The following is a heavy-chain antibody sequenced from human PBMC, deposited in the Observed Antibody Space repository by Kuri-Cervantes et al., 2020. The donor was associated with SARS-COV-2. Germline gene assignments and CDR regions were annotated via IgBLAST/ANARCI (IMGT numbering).Heavy chain of an antibody. D-gene: IGHD2-2*01. CDR2: ISYDGSNK. CDR3: ARDLGVVVPAIDYGMDV. CDR1: GFTFSSYA. V-gene: IGHV3-30-3*01. Sequence: GESLKISCAASGFTFSSYAMHWVRQAPGKGLEWVAVISYDGSNKYYADSVRGRFTISRDNSKNTLYLQMNSLRAEDTAVYYCARDLGVVVPAIDYGMDVWGQGTTVTVSS. J-gene: IGHJ6*02.